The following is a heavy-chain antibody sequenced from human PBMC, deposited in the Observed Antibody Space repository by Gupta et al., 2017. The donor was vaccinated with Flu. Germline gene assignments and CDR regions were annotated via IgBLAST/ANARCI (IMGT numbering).Heavy chain of an antibody. J-gene: IGHJ6*02. CDR1: GGTFSSYA. CDR3: ARVTMLRDTSYYYYGMDV. V-gene: IGHV1-69*06. CDR2: IIPIFGTA. D-gene: IGHD3-3*01. Sequence: QVQLVQSGAEVKKPGSSVKVSCKASGGTFSSYAISWVRQAPGQGLEWMGGIIPIFGTANYAQKFQGRVTITADKSTSTAYMELSSLRSEDTAVYYCARVTMLRDTSYYYYGMDVWGQGTTVTVSS.